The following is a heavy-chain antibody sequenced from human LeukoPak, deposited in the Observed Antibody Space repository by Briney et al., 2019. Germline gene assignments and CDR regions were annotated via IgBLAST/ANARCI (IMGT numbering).Heavy chain of an antibody. CDR2: IHYSGST. V-gene: IGHV4-59*08. D-gene: IGHD2-2*01. Sequence: KPSETLSLTCTVSGGGMSSYYWSWIRQPPGEGLEWIGYIHYSGSTSYNPSLKSRVTISVDTSKNQFSLNLSSVTAADTAVYYCARHPNLLSTEQLDEDYWGRGTLVTVSS. CDR3: ARHPNLLSTEQLDEDY. J-gene: IGHJ4*02. CDR1: GGGMSSYY.